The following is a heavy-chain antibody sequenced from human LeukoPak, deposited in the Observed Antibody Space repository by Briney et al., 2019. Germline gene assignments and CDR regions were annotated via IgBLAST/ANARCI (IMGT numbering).Heavy chain of an antibody. Sequence: GASVKVSCKASGYTFTXXYMHWVRQAPGXXXEWMGWINPNSGGTNYAQKFQGRVTMTRDTSISTAYMELSRLRSDDTAVYYCAGVYYYDSSGYYYLSYWGQGTLVTVSS. CDR2: INPNSGGT. CDR1: GYTFTXXY. CDR3: AGVYYYDSSGYYYLSY. V-gene: IGHV1-2*02. J-gene: IGHJ4*02. D-gene: IGHD3-22*01.